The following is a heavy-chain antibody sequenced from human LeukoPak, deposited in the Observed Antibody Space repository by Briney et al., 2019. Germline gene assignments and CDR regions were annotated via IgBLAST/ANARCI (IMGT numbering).Heavy chain of an antibody. CDR3: ARDRGVTTPFDY. D-gene: IGHD4-17*01. V-gene: IGHV4-59*01. Sequence: SETLSLTCTVSGGSIGRYYWNWIRQPPGKGREWIGYIYYSGSTNYNPSRKSRVTISIDTSKNQFSLKLNSVTAADTAVYYCARDRGVTTPFDYWGQGTLVTVSS. CDR2: IYYSGST. CDR1: GGSIGRYY. J-gene: IGHJ4*02.